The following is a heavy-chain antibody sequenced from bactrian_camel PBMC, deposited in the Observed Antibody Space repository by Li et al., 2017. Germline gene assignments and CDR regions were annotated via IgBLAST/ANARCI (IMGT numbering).Heavy chain of an antibody. CDR1: GFPFRTAS. J-gene: IGHJ4*01. D-gene: IGHD1*01. V-gene: IGHV3S6*01. CDR3: VRDTMRFTKAGFAY. CDR2: IENYGPNT. Sequence: HVQLVESEGGLVQPGGSLRLSCFASGFPFRTASITWVHQAPGKGLEWVSDIENYGPNTDYADSVKGRFTISRDNAKNTVYLQMNSLKPEDTAVHYCVRDTMRFTKAGFAYWGQGTQVTVS.